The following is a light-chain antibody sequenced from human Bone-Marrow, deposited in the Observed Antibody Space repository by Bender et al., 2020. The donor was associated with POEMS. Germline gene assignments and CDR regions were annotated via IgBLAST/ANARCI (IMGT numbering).Light chain of an antibody. Sequence: QSALTQPPSASGSPGQSVTISCTGTSSDVGGYNYVSWYQQHPGKAPKLLIHDVSERPSGVSDRFSGSKSGNTASLTISGLQAEDEADYYCFSYTSSNTFVFGTGTKVTVL. CDR3: FSYTSSNTFV. CDR1: SSDVGGYNY. CDR2: DVS. J-gene: IGLJ1*01. V-gene: IGLV2-8*01.